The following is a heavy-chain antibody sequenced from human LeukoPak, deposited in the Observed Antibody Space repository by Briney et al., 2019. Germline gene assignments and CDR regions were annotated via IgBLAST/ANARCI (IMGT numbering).Heavy chain of an antibody. CDR1: GYTFTSYY. Sequence: ASVKVSCKASGYTFTSYYIHWVRQAPGQGPEWMGVINPHTGSTTYAQKFQGRVTMTRDTSTSTVYMDLSSLKSEDTAVYYCARTSRGHIYGYFDYWGQGTLVTVSS. D-gene: IGHD5-18*01. V-gene: IGHV1-46*01. J-gene: IGHJ4*02. CDR2: INPHTGST. CDR3: ARTSRGHIYGYFDY.